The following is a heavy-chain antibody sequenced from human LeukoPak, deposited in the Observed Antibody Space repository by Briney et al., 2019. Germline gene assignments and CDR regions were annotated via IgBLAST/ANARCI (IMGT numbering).Heavy chain of an antibody. CDR3: ARDGWYYFDY. D-gene: IGHD6-19*01. CDR2: ISTTGAI. Sequence: PGGSLRLSCAASGFTFSTYALNWVRQAPGKGLEWVSYISTTGAILYADSVKGRFTISRDNAKNSLYLQMNSLRDEDTAVYYCARDGWYYFDYWGQGTLVTVSS. J-gene: IGHJ4*02. V-gene: IGHV3-48*02. CDR1: GFTFSTYA.